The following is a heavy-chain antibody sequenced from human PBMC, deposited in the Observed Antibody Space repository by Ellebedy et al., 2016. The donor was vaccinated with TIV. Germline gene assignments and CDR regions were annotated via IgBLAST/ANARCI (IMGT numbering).Heavy chain of an antibody. CDR3: ATVVVVVAAGGAFDI. V-gene: IGHV1-2*02. CDR2: INPNSGGT. D-gene: IGHD2-15*01. J-gene: IGHJ3*02. Sequence: AASVKVSCKASGYTFTGYYMHWVRQAPGQGLEWMGWINPNSGGTNYAQKFQGRVTMTRDTSISTAYMELSRLRSDDTAVYYCATVVVVVAAGGAFDIWGQGTMVTVSS. CDR1: GYTFTGYY.